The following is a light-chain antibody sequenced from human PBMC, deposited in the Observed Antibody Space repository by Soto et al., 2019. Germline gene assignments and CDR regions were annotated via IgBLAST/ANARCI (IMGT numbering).Light chain of an antibody. V-gene: IGLV2-8*01. CDR1: KNDIGLYDF. CDR2: EVV. J-gene: IGLJ1*01. CDR3: KSYAGSNTYV. Sequence: ALTQPPSASGSPGQSVTISCTGTKNDIGLYDFVSWYQHHPGKAPRLIIYEVVQRPSGVPDRFSGSKSGNTAPLTVSGLQAADEADYFCKSYAGSNTYVFGSGTKVTVL.